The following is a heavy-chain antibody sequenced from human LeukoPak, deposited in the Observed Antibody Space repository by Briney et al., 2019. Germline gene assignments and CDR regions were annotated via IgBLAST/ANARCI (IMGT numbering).Heavy chain of an antibody. CDR1: GFTVSSNY. CDR2: IYSGGST. D-gene: IGHD1-1*01. J-gene: IGHJ4*02. V-gene: IGHV3-66*01. CDR3: ARCHNWNDCYFDY. Sequence: GGSLRLSCAASGFTVSSNYMSWVRQAPGKGLEWVSVIYSGGSTYYADSVTGRFTISRDNSKSTLYLQMNSLRAEDTAVYYCARCHNWNDCYFDYWGQGTLVIVSS.